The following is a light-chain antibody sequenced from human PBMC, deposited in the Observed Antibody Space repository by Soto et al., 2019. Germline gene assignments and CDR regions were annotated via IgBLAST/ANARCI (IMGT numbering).Light chain of an antibody. CDR1: SGHSSYI. V-gene: IGLV4-60*03. Sequence: QSVLTQPSSASASLGSSVKLTCTLSSGHSSYIIAWHQQQPGKAPRYLMKLEGSGSYNKGSGVPDRFSGSSSGADRYLTISNLLSEDEADYYCETWDSNSVVFGGGTKLTVL. CDR2: LEGSGSY. CDR3: ETWDSNSVV. J-gene: IGLJ2*01.